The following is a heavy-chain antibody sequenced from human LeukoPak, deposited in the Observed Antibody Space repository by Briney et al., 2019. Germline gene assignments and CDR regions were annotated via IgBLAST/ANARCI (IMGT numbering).Heavy chain of an antibody. CDR2: INSDGSST. V-gene: IGHV3-74*01. J-gene: IGHJ4*02. D-gene: IGHD3-22*01. CDR3: ARVAAWDSSGYLFDY. CDR1: GFTFSRYW. Sequence: GGSLRLPCAASGFTFSRYWMHWVRQAPGKGLVWVSRINSDGSSTSYADSVKGRFTISRENAKSTLYLQMNSLRAEDTAVYYCARVAAWDSSGYLFDYWGQGTLVTVSS.